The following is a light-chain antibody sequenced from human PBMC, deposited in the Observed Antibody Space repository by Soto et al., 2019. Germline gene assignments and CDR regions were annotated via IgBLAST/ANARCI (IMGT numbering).Light chain of an antibody. J-gene: IGKJ1*01. CDR3: QQRNNWPST. CDR2: DAS. CDR1: QSISVN. V-gene: IGKV3-11*01. Sequence: ENVLTQSPVTLSLSPGERATLPCRASQSISVNLAWYQQKPGQAPRLLIYDASNRATGIPARFSGSGSGTDFTLTISSLESEDFAVYCCQQRNNWPSTFGQGTKVDIK.